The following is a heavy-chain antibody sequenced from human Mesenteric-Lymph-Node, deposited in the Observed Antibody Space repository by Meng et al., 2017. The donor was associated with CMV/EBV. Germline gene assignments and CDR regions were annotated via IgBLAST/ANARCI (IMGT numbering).Heavy chain of an antibody. CDR3: ARDYRSSSGNVFDY. V-gene: IGHV3-21*01. J-gene: IGHJ4*02. CDR2: IRGRDNST. Sequence: GESLKISCAASGFTFSSYWMRWVRQAPGKGLEWVSAIRGRDNSTYYADSVKGRFTISRDNAKNSLYLQMNSLRAEDTAVYYCARDYRSSSGNVFDYWGQGTLVTVSS. CDR1: GFTFSSYW. D-gene: IGHD3-10*01.